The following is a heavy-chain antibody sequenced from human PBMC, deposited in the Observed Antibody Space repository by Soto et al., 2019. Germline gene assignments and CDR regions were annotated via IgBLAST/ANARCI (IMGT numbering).Heavy chain of an antibody. CDR3: SRTRITSTAATFDP. Sequence: SENLSLTCTVSGGSLSTYYWSWIRQPPGKGLEWIVYMSYSGSSNYNPSLKSRVNMSVDTSKNQVSLKLSSVTAADTAVYYCSRTRITSTAATFDPWGQGTLVTVSS. V-gene: IGHV4-59*01. CDR2: MSYSGSS. J-gene: IGHJ5*02. CDR1: GGSLSTYY. D-gene: IGHD1-20*01.